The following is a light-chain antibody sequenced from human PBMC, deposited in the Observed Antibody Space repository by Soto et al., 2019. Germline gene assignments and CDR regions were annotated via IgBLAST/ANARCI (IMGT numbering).Light chain of an antibody. Sequence: EIVLTQSPGTLSLSPGERATLSCRASQSVRSSYLAWYQHKRGQAPRLLIYGASRRATGIPDRFSGSGSGTDFTLTISRLEPEDFAVYYCQQFESSPRTFGQGTKVEIK. CDR3: QQFESSPRT. J-gene: IGKJ1*01. CDR2: GAS. CDR1: QSVRSSY. V-gene: IGKV3-20*01.